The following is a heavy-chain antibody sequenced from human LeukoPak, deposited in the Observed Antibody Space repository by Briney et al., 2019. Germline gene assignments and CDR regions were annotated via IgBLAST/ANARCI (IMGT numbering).Heavy chain of an antibody. CDR2: ISYDGKDK. J-gene: IGHJ5*02. V-gene: IGHV3-30*03. CDR1: GFTFSAYW. D-gene: IGHD3-10*01. Sequence: PGGSLRLSCAASGFTFSAYWMYWVRQAPGKGLEWVAVISYDGKDKYYADYAKGRFTISRDNLRNTVHLQMNSLSPEDTAVYSCARGPYYGTGYLDPWGQGTLVTVSS. CDR3: ARGPYYGTGYLDP.